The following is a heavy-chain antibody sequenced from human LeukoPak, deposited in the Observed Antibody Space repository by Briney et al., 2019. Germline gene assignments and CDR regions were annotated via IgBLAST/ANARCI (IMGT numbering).Heavy chain of an antibody. D-gene: IGHD3-22*01. Sequence: RGSLRLSCAASGFTFSSYGMNWVRQAPGKGREWVSSISGSGSNTYYADSVKGRFTISRDNSKNTLYLQMNSLRPEDTALYYCAKGPTMIRREWGQGTLVSVSS. CDR1: GFTFSSYG. CDR2: ISGSGSNT. J-gene: IGHJ4*02. V-gene: IGHV3-23*01. CDR3: AKGPTMIRRE.